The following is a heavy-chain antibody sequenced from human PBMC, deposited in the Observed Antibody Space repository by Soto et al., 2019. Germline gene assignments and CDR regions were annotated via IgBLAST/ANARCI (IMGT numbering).Heavy chain of an antibody. V-gene: IGHV3-74*01. CDR3: ARAPYQLWYGMDV. Sequence: EVQLQESGGGLVQSGGSLRLSCAASGFTVSSYWMFWVRQAPGKGLVWVSRISIDGRSTNYADSVKGRFTISRDNAKNTLYLQMNSLRAEDTAVYYCARAPYQLWYGMDVWGQGTTVTVSS. D-gene: IGHD2-2*01. CDR2: ISIDGRST. J-gene: IGHJ6*02. CDR1: GFTVSSYW.